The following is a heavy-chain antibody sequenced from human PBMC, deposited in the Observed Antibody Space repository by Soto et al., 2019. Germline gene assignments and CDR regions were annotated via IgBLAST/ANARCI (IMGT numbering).Heavy chain of an antibody. J-gene: IGHJ4*02. V-gene: IGHV4-4*02. D-gene: IGHD3-22*01. CDR1: GGSISSSNW. Sequence: PSETLSLTCAVSGGSISSSNWWSWVRQPPGKGLEWIGEIYHSGSTNYNPSLKSRVTISVDKSKNQFSLKLSSVTAADTAVYYCASLHDYDSSGYYYFDYWGQGTLVTVSS. CDR2: IYHSGST. CDR3: ASLHDYDSSGYYYFDY.